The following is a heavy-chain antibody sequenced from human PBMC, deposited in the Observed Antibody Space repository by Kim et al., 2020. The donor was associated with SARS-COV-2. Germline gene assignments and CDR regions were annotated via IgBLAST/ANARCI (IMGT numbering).Heavy chain of an antibody. Sequence: GGSLRLSCAASGFTFSSYGMHWVRQAPGKGLEWVAVIWYDGSNQYYADSVKGRFTISRDNSKNTLYLQMNSLRAEDTAVYYCARDGRLLWFGELLGYMDVWGKGTTFTVSS. CDR1: GFTFSSYG. CDR2: IWYDGSNQ. D-gene: IGHD3-10*01. CDR3: ARDGRLLWFGELLGYMDV. J-gene: IGHJ6*03. V-gene: IGHV3-33*01.